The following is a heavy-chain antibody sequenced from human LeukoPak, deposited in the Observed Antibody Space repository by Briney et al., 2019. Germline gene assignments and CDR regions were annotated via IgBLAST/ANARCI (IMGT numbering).Heavy chain of an antibody. CDR2: IYYSGST. D-gene: IGHD4-11*01. J-gene: IGHJ4*02. CDR3: ARTRDYSNYGFDY. V-gene: IGHV4-39*07. Sequence: PSETLSLTCTVSGGSISSSSYYWGWIRQPPGKGLEWNGSIYYSGSTYYNPSLKSRVTISVDTSKNQFSLKLSSVTAADTAVYYCARTRDYSNYGFDYWGQGTLVTVSS. CDR1: GGSISSSSYY.